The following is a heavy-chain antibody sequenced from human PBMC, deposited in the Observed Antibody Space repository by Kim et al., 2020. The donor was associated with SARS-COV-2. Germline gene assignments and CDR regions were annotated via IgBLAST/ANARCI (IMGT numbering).Heavy chain of an antibody. D-gene: IGHD6-6*01. CDR3: ARSTSSSSRWFDP. CDR1: GGSISSSSYY. J-gene: IGHJ5*02. V-gene: IGHV4-39*01. Sequence: SETLSLTCTVSGGSISSSSYYWGWIRQPPGKGLEWIGSIYYSGSTYYNPSLKSRVTISVDTSKNQFSLKLSSVTAADTAVYYCARSTSSSSRWFDPWGQGTLVTVSS. CDR2: IYYSGST.